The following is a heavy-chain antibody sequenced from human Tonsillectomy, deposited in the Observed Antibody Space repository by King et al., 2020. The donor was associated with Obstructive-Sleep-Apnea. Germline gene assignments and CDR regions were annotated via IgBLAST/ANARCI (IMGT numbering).Heavy chain of an antibody. Sequence: VQLVESGGGVVQPGGSLRLSCAASGFTFSSDGMHWVRRAPGKWREWVAFIRYDGSNTYYADSLKGLFTISRDHSKNTLYMQMNSLRAEVTAVYYCASLGYCSSTSCSDAFDIWGQGTMVTVSS. D-gene: IGHD2-2*01. V-gene: IGHV3-30*02. J-gene: IGHJ3*02. CDR3: ASLGYCSSTSCSDAFDI. CDR2: IRYDGSNT. CDR1: GFTFSSDG.